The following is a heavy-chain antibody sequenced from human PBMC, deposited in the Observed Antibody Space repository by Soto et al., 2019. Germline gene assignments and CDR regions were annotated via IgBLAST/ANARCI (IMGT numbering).Heavy chain of an antibody. J-gene: IGHJ3*02. CDR3: ARDPRKPDAFDI. CDR1: GYTFTGYY. V-gene: IGHV1-2*02. CDR2: IHLNSGGT. Sequence: ASVKVSCKASGYTFTGYYVHWVRQAPGHGLEWLGWIHLNSGGTNYAQKFQGRVTMTRDTSISTAYMELSRLRSDDTAVYYCARDPRKPDAFDIWGQGTMVTVSS.